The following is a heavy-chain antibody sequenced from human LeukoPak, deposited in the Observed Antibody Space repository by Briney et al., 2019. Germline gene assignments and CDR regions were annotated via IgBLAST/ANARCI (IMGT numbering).Heavy chain of an antibody. J-gene: IGHJ4*02. CDR1: GFTFSSYG. D-gene: IGHD3-22*01. CDR3: AGYYYDSSGPPS. Sequence: GGSLRLSCAASGFTFSSYGMHWGRQAPGKGLEWVAVIWYDGSNKYYADSVKGRFTISRDNSKNTLYLQMNSLRAEDTAVYYCAGYYYDSSGPPSWGQGTLVTVSS. V-gene: IGHV3-33*01. CDR2: IWYDGSNK.